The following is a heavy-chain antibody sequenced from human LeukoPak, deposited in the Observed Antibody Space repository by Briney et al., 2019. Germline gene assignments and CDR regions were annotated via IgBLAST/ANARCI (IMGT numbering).Heavy chain of an antibody. D-gene: IGHD3-22*01. CDR1: GFTFSSYG. CDR2: ISYDGSNK. J-gene: IGHJ3*02. V-gene: IGHV3-30*18. CDR3: AKLYYYDSSGYYGTDSLDAFDI. Sequence: GGSLRLSCAASGFTFSSYGMHWVRQAPGKGLGWVAVISYDGSNKYYADSVKGRLTIYRDNSKNTPYLQMNSLRAEDTAVYYCAKLYYYDSSGYYGTDSLDAFDIWGQGTMVTVSS.